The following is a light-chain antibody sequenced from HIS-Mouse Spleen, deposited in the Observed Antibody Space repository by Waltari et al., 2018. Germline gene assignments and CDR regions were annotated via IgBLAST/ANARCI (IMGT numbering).Light chain of an antibody. V-gene: IGLV1-51*01. CDR2: DNN. CDR3: GTWDSSLSSYV. CDR1: SSNIRNTY. J-gene: IGLJ1*01. Sequence: QSVLTQPPSVSAAPGQKVTISCSGSSSNIRNTYVSWYQQLPGTAPKLLIYDNNKRPSGIPDRFSGSKSGTSATLGITGLQTGDEADYYCGTWDSSLSSYVFGTGTKVTVL.